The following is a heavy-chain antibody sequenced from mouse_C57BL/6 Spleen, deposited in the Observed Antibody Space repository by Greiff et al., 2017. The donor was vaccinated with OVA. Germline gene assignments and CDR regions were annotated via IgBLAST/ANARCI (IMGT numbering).Heavy chain of an antibody. CDR1: GYTFTSYW. V-gene: IGHV1-52*01. CDR2: IDPSDSET. D-gene: IGHD1-1*01. Sequence: QVQLQQPGAELVRPGSSVKLSCKASGYTFTSYWMHWVKQRPIQGLEWIGNIDPSDSETHYNQKFKDKATLTVDKSSSTAYMQLSSLTSEDSAVYYCARITTVVAYYFDDWGQGTTLTVSS. CDR3: ARITTVVAYYFDD. J-gene: IGHJ2*01.